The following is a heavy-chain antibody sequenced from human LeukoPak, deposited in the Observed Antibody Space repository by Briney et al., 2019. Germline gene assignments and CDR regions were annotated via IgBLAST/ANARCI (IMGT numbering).Heavy chain of an antibody. CDR2: ITGRGENI. CDR1: GFTFSSYG. CDR3: AKDRRLAAFDY. D-gene: IGHD6-25*01. V-gene: IGHV3-23*01. Sequence: GGSLRLSCTASGFTFSSYGMNWVRQAPGKGLEWVSGITGRGENIYYAGSVKGRFTISRDNSKNTLYLQMNSLRAEDTAVYYCAKDRRLAAFDYGGQGTLVTVSS. J-gene: IGHJ4*02.